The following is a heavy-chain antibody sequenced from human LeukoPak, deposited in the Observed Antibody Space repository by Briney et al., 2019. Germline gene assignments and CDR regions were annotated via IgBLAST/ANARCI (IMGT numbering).Heavy chain of an antibody. CDR2: ISSTTNYT. Sequence: GGSLRLSCAASGFTFSKVWMSWVRQAPGKGLEWVSYISSTTNYTNYADSVKGRFTISRDNAKNSLYLQMSSLRAEGTAVYYCAKDRWSYIDYWGQGTLVTVSS. V-gene: IGHV3-11*05. J-gene: IGHJ4*02. CDR3: AKDRWSYIDY. CDR1: GFTFSKVW. D-gene: IGHD5-24*01.